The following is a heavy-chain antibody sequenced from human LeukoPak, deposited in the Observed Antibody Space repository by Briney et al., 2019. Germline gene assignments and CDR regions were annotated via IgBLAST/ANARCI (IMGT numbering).Heavy chain of an antibody. D-gene: IGHD6-19*01. CDR2: IWFDGSNK. V-gene: IGHV3-33*01. Sequence: GRSLRLSCVASGFTFSSNGMHWVRQAPGKGLEWVAVIWFDGSNKYYADSVKGRFTISRDNSKNTLYLQMNSLRAEDTAVYYCARAEKIAVAGMGYYFDYWGQGTLVTVSS. CDR1: GFTFSSNG. CDR3: ARAEKIAVAGMGYYFDY. J-gene: IGHJ4*02.